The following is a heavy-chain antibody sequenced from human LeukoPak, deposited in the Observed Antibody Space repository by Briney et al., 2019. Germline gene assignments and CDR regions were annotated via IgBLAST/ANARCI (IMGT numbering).Heavy chain of an antibody. CDR3: ARDGGGRGSRGTYYFDY. Sequence: PSETLTLTCTVSGGSISSGSYYWSWIRQPAGKGLEWIGRIYTSGSTNYNPSLKSRVTISVDTSKNQFSLKLSTVTAADTAVYYCARDGGGRGSRGTYYFDYWGQGTLVTVSS. D-gene: IGHD2-15*01. CDR2: IYTSGST. V-gene: IGHV4-61*02. J-gene: IGHJ4*01. CDR1: GGSISSGSYY.